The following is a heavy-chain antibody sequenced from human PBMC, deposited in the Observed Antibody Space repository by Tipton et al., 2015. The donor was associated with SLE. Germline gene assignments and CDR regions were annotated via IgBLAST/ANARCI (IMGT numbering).Heavy chain of an antibody. J-gene: IGHJ3*01. D-gene: IGHD1-26*01. Sequence: TLQGRLTVTTDTSTSTAYMELTSLRSDDTAVYYCARRSGSFLGAFDFWGQGTMVTVSS. CDR3: ARRSGSFLGAFDF. V-gene: IGHV1-18*01.